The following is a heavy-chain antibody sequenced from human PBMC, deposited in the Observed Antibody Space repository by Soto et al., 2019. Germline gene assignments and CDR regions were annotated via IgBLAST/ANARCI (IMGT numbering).Heavy chain of an antibody. D-gene: IGHD3-10*01. V-gene: IGHV1-3*01. CDR1: GYTFTSYA. CDR3: ARNATMVRVRLPSAFDI. Sequence: ASVKVSCKSSGYTFTSYAMHWVRQAPGQRLEWMGWINAGNGNTKYSQKFQGRVTITRDTSASTAYMELSSLRSEDTAVYYCARNATMVRVRLPSAFDIWGQGTMVTVSS. J-gene: IGHJ3*02. CDR2: INAGNGNT.